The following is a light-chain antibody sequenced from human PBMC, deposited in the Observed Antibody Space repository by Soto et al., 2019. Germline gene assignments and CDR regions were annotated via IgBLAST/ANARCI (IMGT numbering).Light chain of an antibody. CDR3: CSYAGSSTLV. J-gene: IGLJ1*01. V-gene: IGLV2-23*02. Sequence: QSVLTQPASVSGSPGQSITISCTGTSSDVGSYNLDSWYQHHPGKVPKLMIDEVKMRPSGVSYRFSGSKSGNTASLTFSVLQAEDETDYYCCSYAGSSTLVFGTGTKVTVL. CDR2: EVK. CDR1: SSDVGSYNL.